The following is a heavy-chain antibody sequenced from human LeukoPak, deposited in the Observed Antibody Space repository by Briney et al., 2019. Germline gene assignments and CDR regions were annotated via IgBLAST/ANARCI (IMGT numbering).Heavy chain of an antibody. CDR2: IIPIFGTA. CDR1: GGTFSSYA. J-gene: IGHJ4*02. D-gene: IGHD3-16*01. V-gene: IGHV1-69*06. Sequence: GASVKVSCKASGGTFSSYAISWVRQAPGQGLEWMGGIIPIFGTANYAQKFQGRVTITADKSTSTAYMELSSLRSEDTAVYYCARRSRYGSVGGYDYWGQGTLVTVSS. CDR3: ARRSRYGSVGGYDY.